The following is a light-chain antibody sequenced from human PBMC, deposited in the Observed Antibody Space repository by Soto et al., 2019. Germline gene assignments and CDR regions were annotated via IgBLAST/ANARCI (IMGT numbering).Light chain of an antibody. CDR1: QSISSW. Sequence: DIQMTQSPSTLSASVGDRVTITCRASQSISSWLAWYQQKPGTAPKLLIYKASTLQTGVPSRFSGSGSGTEFTPTISSLQPDDFATYYCQQYNDSWTFGQGTKVEIK. V-gene: IGKV1-5*03. CDR2: KAS. J-gene: IGKJ1*01. CDR3: QQYNDSWT.